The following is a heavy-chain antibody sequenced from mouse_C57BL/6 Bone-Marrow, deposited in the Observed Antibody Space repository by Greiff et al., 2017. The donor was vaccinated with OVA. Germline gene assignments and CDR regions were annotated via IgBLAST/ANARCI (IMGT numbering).Heavy chain of an antibody. CDR2: LRSKSNNYAT. CDR3: VREDYGSSSGFAY. Sequence: EVKLMESGGGLVQPKGSLKLSCAASGFTFNTYAMHWVRQAPGKGLEWVARLRSKSNNYATYYADSVKGRFTISRDDSQSMLYLQMNNLKTEDTAMYYCVREDYGSSSGFAYWGQGTLVTVSA. D-gene: IGHD1-1*01. V-gene: IGHV10-3*01. J-gene: IGHJ3*01. CDR1: GFTFNTYA.